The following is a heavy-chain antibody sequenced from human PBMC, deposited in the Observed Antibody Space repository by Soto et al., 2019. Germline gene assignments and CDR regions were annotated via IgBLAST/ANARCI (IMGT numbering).Heavy chain of an antibody. CDR3: ASLVAARPFYYYGMDV. D-gene: IGHD6-6*01. Sequence: GGSLRLSCAASGFTFSSYWMHWVRKAPGKGLVWVSRINSDGSSTSYADSVKGRFTISRDNAKNTLYLQMNSLRAEDTAVYYCASLVAARPFYYYGMDVWGQGPTVPVS. CDR2: INSDGSST. J-gene: IGHJ6*02. CDR1: GFTFSSYW. V-gene: IGHV3-74*01.